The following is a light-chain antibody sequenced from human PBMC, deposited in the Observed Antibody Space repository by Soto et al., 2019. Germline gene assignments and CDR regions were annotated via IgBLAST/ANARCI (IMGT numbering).Light chain of an antibody. Sequence: DIHMPQSPSALSASVGDTVTITCRSSQSVSGWLAWYQQRPGKAPKLLIYAATTLQSGVPSRFSGSGSGTTFTLTINNLQPEDFASYFCQQANSFPLTFGGGTKWIS. CDR2: AAT. V-gene: IGKV1-12*01. CDR3: QQANSFPLT. J-gene: IGKJ4*01. CDR1: QSVSGW.